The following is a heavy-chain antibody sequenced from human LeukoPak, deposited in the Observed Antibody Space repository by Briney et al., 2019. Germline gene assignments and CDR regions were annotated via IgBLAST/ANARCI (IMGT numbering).Heavy chain of an antibody. CDR1: GGSFSGYY. Sequence: SETLSLTCAVYGGSFSGYYWSWIRQPPGKGLEWIGEINHSGSTNYNPSLKSRVTISVDTSKNQFSLKLSSVTAADTAVYYCAPRYSSLDPFDYWGQGTLVTVSS. D-gene: IGHD6-13*01. J-gene: IGHJ4*02. CDR2: INHSGST. V-gene: IGHV4-34*01. CDR3: APRYSSLDPFDY.